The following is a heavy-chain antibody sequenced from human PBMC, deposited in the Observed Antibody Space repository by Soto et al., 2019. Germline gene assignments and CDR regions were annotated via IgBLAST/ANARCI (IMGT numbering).Heavy chain of an antibody. Sequence: QVQLVQSGAEVKKPGASVKVSCKASGYTFTRYAMHWVRQAPGQRLEWMGWINAGNGNTKYSQKFQGRVTITRDTSASTAYMELRSLRSEDTAVYYCASSNIVAAPYGMDVWGQGTTVTVSS. J-gene: IGHJ6*02. V-gene: IGHV1-3*01. D-gene: IGHD6-13*01. CDR3: ASSNIVAAPYGMDV. CDR2: INAGNGNT. CDR1: GYTFTRYA.